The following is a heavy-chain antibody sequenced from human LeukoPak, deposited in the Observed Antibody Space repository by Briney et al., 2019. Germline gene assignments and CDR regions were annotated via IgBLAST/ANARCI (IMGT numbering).Heavy chain of an antibody. D-gene: IGHD6-19*01. Sequence: PSETLSLTCTVSGGSISSSSYYWGWIRQPPGKGLEWIGYIYYSGSTNYNPSLKSRVTISVDTSKNQFSLKLSSVTAADTAVYYCARAWSAVAGTEAWGQGTLVTVSS. V-gene: IGHV4-61*05. J-gene: IGHJ5*02. CDR3: ARAWSAVAGTEA. CDR2: IYYSGST. CDR1: GGSISSSSYY.